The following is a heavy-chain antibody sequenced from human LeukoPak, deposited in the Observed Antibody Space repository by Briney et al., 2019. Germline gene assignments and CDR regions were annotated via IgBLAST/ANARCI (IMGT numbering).Heavy chain of an antibody. J-gene: IGHJ4*02. V-gene: IGHV3-66*02. D-gene: IGHD6-6*01. Sequence: PGGSLRLSCAASGFTVSSNYMSWVRQAPGKGLEWVSVIYSGGSTYYADSVKGRFTNSRDNSKNTLYLQMNSLRAEDTAVYYCAREDFSSSSVDYWGQGTLVTVSS. CDR3: AREDFSSSSVDY. CDR1: GFTVSSNY. CDR2: IYSGGST.